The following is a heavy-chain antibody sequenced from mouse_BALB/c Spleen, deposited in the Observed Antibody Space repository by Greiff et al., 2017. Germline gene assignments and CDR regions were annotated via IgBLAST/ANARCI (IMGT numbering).Heavy chain of an antibody. Sequence: VQLQQSGAELVKPGASVKMSCKASGYTFTTYPIEWMKQNHGKSLEWIGNFHPYNDDTKYNEKFKGKAKLTVEKSSSTVYLELSRLTSDDSAVYYCARGCYDGFWYFDVWGAGTPVTVSS. J-gene: IGHJ1*01. CDR3: ARGCYDGFWYFDV. CDR1: GYTFTTYP. D-gene: IGHD2-3*01. V-gene: IGHV1-47*01. CDR2: FHPYNDDT.